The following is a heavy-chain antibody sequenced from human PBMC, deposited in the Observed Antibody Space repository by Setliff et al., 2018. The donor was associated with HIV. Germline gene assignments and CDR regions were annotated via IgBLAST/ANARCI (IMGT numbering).Heavy chain of an antibody. CDR2: INHSGST. J-gene: IGHJ4*02. CDR3: ARQPLYNDYDWRSYYFDY. V-gene: IGHV4-34*01. CDR1: GGSFSGYY. D-gene: IGHD5-12*01. Sequence: KPSETLSLTCAVYGGSFSGYYWSWIRQPPGKGLEWIGEINHSGSTYYSPSLNSRFTISVDTSKNQFSLKLRSVTAADTAVYYCARQPLYNDYDWRSYYFDYWGQGSLVTVSS.